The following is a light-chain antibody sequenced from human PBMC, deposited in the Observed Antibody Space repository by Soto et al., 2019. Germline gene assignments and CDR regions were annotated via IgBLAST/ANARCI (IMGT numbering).Light chain of an antibody. CDR3: ATWDDSLIGPV. CDR2: HNN. V-gene: IGLV1-40*01. Sequence: QSVLTQPPSVSGAPGQRVTISCTGSSSNIGADFDVHWYQHLPGTAPKLLISHNNNRPSGVPDRFSGSKSGTSVSLAISGLRSEDEADYYCATWDDSLIGPVFGGGTKVTVL. J-gene: IGLJ2*01. CDR1: SSNIGADFD.